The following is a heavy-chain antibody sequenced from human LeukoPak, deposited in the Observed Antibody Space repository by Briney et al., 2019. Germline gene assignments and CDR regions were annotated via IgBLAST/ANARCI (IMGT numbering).Heavy chain of an antibody. Sequence: ASVKVSCKVSGYTLTELSMHWLRQAPGKGLEWMGGFDPEDGETIYAQKFQGRVTMTEDTSTDTAYMELSSLRSEDTAVYYCATASWSGWYNFDYWGQGTLVTVSS. CDR3: ATASWSGWYNFDY. V-gene: IGHV1-24*01. CDR1: GYTLTELS. D-gene: IGHD6-19*01. J-gene: IGHJ4*02. CDR2: FDPEDGET.